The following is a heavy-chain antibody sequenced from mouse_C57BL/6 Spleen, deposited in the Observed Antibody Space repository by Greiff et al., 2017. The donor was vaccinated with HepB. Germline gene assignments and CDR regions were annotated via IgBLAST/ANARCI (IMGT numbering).Heavy chain of an antibody. CDR3: ARSYDYYAMDY. J-gene: IGHJ4*01. D-gene: IGHD6-5*01. V-gene: IGHV1-82*01. CDR2: MYPGDGDT. CDR1: GYAFSSSW. Sequence: VQLQQSGPELVKPGASVKISCKASGYAFSSSWMNWVKQRPGKGLEWIGRMYPGDGDTNYNGKCKGKATLTADKSSSTAYMQLSSLTSEDAAVYFCARSYDYYAMDYWGQGTSVTVSS.